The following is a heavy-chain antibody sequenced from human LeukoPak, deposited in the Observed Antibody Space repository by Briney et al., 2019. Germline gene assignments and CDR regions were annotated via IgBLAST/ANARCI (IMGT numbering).Heavy chain of an antibody. CDR3: ARGPIQLWFRYYYYYMDV. CDR1: GGSFSGYY. D-gene: IGHD5-18*01. V-gene: IGHV4-34*01. Sequence: PSETLSLTCAVYGGSFSGYYWSWIRQPPGKGLEWIGEINHSGSTNYNPSLKSRVTISVDTSKNQFSLKLSSVTAADTAVYYCARGPIQLWFRYYYYYMDVWGKGTTVTVSS. CDR2: INHSGST. J-gene: IGHJ6*03.